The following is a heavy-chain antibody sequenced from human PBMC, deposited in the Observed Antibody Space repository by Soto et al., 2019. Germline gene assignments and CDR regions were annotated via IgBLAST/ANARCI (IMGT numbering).Heavy chain of an antibody. D-gene: IGHD6-25*01. Sequence: DVELVESGGGLVQPGGSLRLSCAVSGFRVSDSSVSWVRQAPGKGLEWVAFISSGATSRYYAASVRGRITISGDTANNSVSLQMSSLRDEDTAVYYCTRPRGYNGDHSPLWGQGTLVTVSS. CDR2: ISSGATSR. V-gene: IGHV3-48*02. J-gene: IGHJ4*02. CDR1: GFRVSDSS. CDR3: TRPRGYNGDHSPL.